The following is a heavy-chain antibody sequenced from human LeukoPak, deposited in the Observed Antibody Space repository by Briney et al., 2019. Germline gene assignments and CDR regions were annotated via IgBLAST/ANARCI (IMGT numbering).Heavy chain of an antibody. D-gene: IGHD3-9*01. CDR3: ARVVPDILTGYLNY. CDR1: GFTFSSYA. J-gene: IGHJ4*02. Sequence: GGSLRLSCAASGFTFSSYAMSWVRQAPGKGLEWVSAISGSGGSTYYADSVKGRFTISKDNSKNTLYLQMNSLRAEDTAVYYCARVVPDILTGYLNYWGQGTLVTVSS. V-gene: IGHV3-23*01. CDR2: ISGSGGST.